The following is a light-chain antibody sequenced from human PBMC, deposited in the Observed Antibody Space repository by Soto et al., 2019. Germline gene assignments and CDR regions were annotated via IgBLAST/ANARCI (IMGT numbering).Light chain of an antibody. J-gene: IGLJ2*01. CDR3: ASWDDSMSGVL. CDR1: SSNIGSNT. CDR2: NNN. V-gene: IGLV1-44*01. Sequence: QSVLTQPPSASGTPGQKVTISCSGSSSNIGSNTVHWYQQLPGTAPQLLIHNNNQRPARVPDRCSGSKSGTSASLAISGLQSEDEADYYCASWDDSMSGVLFGGGTKVTVL.